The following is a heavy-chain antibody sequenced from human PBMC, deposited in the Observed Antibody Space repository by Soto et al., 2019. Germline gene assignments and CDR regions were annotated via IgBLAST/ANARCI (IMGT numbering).Heavy chain of an antibody. CDR2: ISSSSSYI. J-gene: IGHJ5*02. CDR1: GFTFSSYS. V-gene: IGHV3-21*01. CDR3: ARGGYSYDTHCPDP. D-gene: IGHD5-18*01. Sequence: PGGSLRLSCAASGFTFSSYSMNWVRQAPGKGLEWVSSISSSSSYIYYADSVKGRFTISRDNAKNSLYLQMNSLRAEDTAVYYCARGGYSYDTHCPDPWGQGTLVTVSS.